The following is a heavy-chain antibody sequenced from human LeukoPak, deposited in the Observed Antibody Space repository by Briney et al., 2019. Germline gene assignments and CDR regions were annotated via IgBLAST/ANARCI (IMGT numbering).Heavy chain of an antibody. Sequence: SQTLSLTCTVSGGSISSGDYYWSWIRQPPGKGLEWIGYIYYSGSTYYNPSLKSRVTISVDTSKNQFSLKLSSVTAADTAVYYCARGFLERGWFDPWGQRTLVTVSS. V-gene: IGHV4-30-4*01. D-gene: IGHD1-1*01. CDR1: GGSISSGDYY. CDR3: ARGFLERGWFDP. J-gene: IGHJ5*02. CDR2: IYYSGST.